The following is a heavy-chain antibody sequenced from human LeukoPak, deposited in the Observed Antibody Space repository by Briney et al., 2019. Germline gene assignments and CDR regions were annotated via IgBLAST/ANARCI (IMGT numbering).Heavy chain of an antibody. J-gene: IGHJ5*02. Sequence: SETLSLTCTVSGGSISSGFYYWGWIRQPPGKGLEWIGSIYYSGTTYYNPSLKSRVTISVNTSRNQFSLKLSSVTAADTAVYYCATHPKSCTRGIFITGKACWFDPWGQGTLVTVSS. D-gene: IGHD3-10*01. V-gene: IGHV4-39*01. CDR2: IYYSGTT. CDR3: ATHPKSCTRGIFITGKACWFDP. CDR1: GGSISSGFYY.